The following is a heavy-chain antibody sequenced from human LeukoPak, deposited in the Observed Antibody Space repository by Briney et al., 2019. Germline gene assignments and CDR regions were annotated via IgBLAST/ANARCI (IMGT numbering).Heavy chain of an antibody. J-gene: IGHJ4*02. D-gene: IGHD5-24*01. V-gene: IGHV4-30-4*01. CDR3: ARVGMATMNFDY. CDR2: IYYSGST. CDR1: GGSISSGDYY. Sequence: PSQTLSLTCTVSGGSISSGDYYWSWIRQPPGKGLEWIGYIYYSGSTYYNPSLKSRVTISVGTSKNQFSLKLSSVTAADTAVYYCARVGMATMNFDYWGQGTLVTVSS.